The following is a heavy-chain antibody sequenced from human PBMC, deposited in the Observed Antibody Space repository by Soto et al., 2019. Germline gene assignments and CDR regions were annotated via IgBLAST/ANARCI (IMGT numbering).Heavy chain of an antibody. Sequence: SETLSLTCTVSGGSISSYYWSWIRQPPGKGLEWIGYIYYSGSTNYNPSLKSRVTISVDTSKSSLYLQMSSLRAEDTAVYYCARGDYYDTNGPFSDAFDIWGQGTKVTVSS. J-gene: IGHJ3*02. D-gene: IGHD3-22*01. CDR2: IYYSGST. CDR3: ARGDYYDTNGPFSDAFDI. CDR1: GGSISSYY. V-gene: IGHV4-59*12.